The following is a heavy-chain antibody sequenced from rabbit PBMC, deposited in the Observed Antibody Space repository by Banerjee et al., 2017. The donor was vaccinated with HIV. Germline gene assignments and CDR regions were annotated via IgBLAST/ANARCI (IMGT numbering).Heavy chain of an antibody. CDR2: IDPVFDTT. CDR3: ARGAGIHYADL. J-gene: IGHJ4*01. CDR1: GFDFSSYYM. Sequence: QEQLKESGGGLVQPGGSLKLSCKASGFDFSSYYMNWVRQAPGKGLEWIGYIDPVFDTTYYASWAKGRFTISKTSSTTVTLQMTSLTAADTATYFCARGAGIHYADLWGPGTLVTVS. D-gene: IGHD4-2*01. V-gene: IGHV1S45*01.